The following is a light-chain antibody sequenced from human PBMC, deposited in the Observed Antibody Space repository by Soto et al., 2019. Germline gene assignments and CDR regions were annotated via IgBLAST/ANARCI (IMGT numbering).Light chain of an antibody. CDR2: DVS. Sequence: QSALTQPASVSGSPGQSITISCTGTSSDVSGSNYVSWYQQHPGKAPKLMIYDVSNRPSGVSNRFSGSKSGNTASLTISGLQAEDEADYYCSSYTSSSTLEGVFGGGTKLTVL. CDR1: SSDVSGSNY. CDR3: SSYTSSSTLEGV. V-gene: IGLV2-14*01. J-gene: IGLJ2*01.